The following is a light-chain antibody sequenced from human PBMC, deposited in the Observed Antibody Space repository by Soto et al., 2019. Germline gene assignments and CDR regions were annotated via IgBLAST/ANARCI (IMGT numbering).Light chain of an antibody. J-gene: IGKJ4*01. V-gene: IGKV3-20*01. Sequence: EIVLTQSPGTLSLSPGERATLSCRASQSVSSSYLAWYQQKPGQAPRLLIYGASSRATGIPDRFSSSGSGTDFTLIISRLEPEDFAVYYCHQYDSSPLTFGGGTKEEIK. CDR1: QSVSSSY. CDR2: GAS. CDR3: HQYDSSPLT.